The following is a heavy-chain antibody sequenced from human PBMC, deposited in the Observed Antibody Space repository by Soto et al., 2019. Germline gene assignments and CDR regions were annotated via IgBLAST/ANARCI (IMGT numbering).Heavy chain of an antibody. V-gene: IGHV4-31*03. CDR1: GGSISSGGYY. CDR2: IYYSGST. CDR3: ARGVMAYSSSPDWYFDL. J-gene: IGHJ2*01. D-gene: IGHD6-6*01. Sequence: SETLSLTCTVSGGSISSGGYYWSWIRQHSVKGLEWIGYIYYSGSTYYNPSLKSRVTISVDTSKNQFSLKLSSVTAADTAVYYCARGVMAYSSSPDWYFDLWGRGTLVTVSS.